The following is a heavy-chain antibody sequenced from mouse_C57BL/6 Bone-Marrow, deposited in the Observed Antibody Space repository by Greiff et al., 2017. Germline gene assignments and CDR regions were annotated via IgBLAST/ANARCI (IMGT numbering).Heavy chain of an antibody. CDR1: GYTFTSYW. J-gene: IGHJ2*01. V-gene: IGHV1-52*01. CDR2: IDPSDSET. D-gene: IGHD1-1*01. CDR3: ARGGDYYGSSYARYYFDY. Sequence: QVQLQHPGAELVRPGSSVKLSCKASGYTFTSYWMHWVKQRPIQGLEWIGNIDPSDSETHYNQKFKDKATLTVDKSSSTAYMQLSSLTSEDSAVSYCARGGDYYGSSYARYYFDYWGQGTTLTVSS.